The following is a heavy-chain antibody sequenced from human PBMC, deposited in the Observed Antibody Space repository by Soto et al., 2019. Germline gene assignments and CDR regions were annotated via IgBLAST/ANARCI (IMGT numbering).Heavy chain of an antibody. D-gene: IGHD2-15*01. CDR3: ARRVEVVAKNYFDY. CDR1: GGSISSGGYS. Sequence: PSETLSLTCAVSGGSISSGGYSWSWIRQPPGKGLEWIGYMYHSGSTYYNPSLKSRVTISVDTSKNQFSLKLSSVTAADTAAYYCARRVEVVAKNYFDYWGQGALVTVS. CDR2: MYHSGST. J-gene: IGHJ4*02. V-gene: IGHV4-30-2*03.